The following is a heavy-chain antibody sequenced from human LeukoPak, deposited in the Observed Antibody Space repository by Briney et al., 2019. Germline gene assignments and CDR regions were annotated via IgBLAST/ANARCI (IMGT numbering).Heavy chain of an antibody. Sequence: ASVKVSCKASGYTFTSYYMHWVRQAPGQGLEWMGIINPSGGSTSYAQKLQGRVTMTTDTSTSTAYMELRSLRSDDTAVYYCARGRFLEWLSPSYYFDYWGQGTLVTVSS. D-gene: IGHD3-3*01. CDR3: ARGRFLEWLSPSYYFDY. CDR2: INPSGGST. CDR1: GYTFTSYY. J-gene: IGHJ4*02. V-gene: IGHV1-46*01.